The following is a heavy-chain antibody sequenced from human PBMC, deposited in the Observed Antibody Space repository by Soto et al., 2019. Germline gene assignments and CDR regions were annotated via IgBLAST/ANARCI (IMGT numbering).Heavy chain of an antibody. V-gene: IGHV4-34*01. CDR3: ARGRFDYGAFDY. CDR1: GGSFSGYY. CDR2: INHSGST. Sequence: SETLSLTCAVYGGSFSGYYWSWIRQPPGKGLEWIGEINHSGSTNYNPSLKSRVTISVDTSKNQFSLKLSSVTAADTAVYYCARGRFDYGAFDYWGQGTLVTVSS. D-gene: IGHD4-17*01. J-gene: IGHJ4*02.